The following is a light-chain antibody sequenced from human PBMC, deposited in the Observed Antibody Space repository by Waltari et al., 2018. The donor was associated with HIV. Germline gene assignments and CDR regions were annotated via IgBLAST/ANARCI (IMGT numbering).Light chain of an antibody. CDR1: QSISTSS. Sequence: DIVLTQSPGTLSFSPGERATLSCRASQSISTSSLMWYQHKPGQPPRLLMYGASFRATGIPDRFSGSGSGTDFTLIIDRLEVEDFAVYFCHRYGTSPPYPFGQGTRLEI. J-gene: IGKJ2*01. CDR2: GAS. CDR3: HRYGTSPPYP. V-gene: IGKV3-20*01.